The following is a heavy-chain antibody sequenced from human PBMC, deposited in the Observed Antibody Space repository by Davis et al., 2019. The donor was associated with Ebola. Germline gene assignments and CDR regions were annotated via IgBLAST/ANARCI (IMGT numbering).Heavy chain of an antibody. J-gene: IGHJ4*02. CDR2: IWYDGSNK. D-gene: IGHD6-19*01. V-gene: IGHV3-33*01. Sequence: GESLKISCAASGFTFSSYGMHWVRQAPGKGLEWVAVIWYDGSNKYYADSVKGRFTISRDNAKNSLYLQMNSLRAEDTAVYYCARVVGAVAGYPFDYWGQGTLVTVSS. CDR3: ARVVGAVAGYPFDY. CDR1: GFTFSSYG.